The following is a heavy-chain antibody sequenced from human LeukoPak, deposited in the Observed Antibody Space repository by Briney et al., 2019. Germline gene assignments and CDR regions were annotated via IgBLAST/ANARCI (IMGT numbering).Heavy chain of an antibody. Sequence: ASVKVSCKASGYTFTGYYMHWVRQAPGQGLEWMGWINPNSGGTNYAQKFQGRVTMTRDTSISTAYMELSRLRSDDTAVYYCAISGYDYVWGSYRFPHFDPWGQGTLVTVSS. D-gene: IGHD3-16*02. CDR3: AISGYDYVWGSYRFPHFDP. V-gene: IGHV1-2*02. J-gene: IGHJ5*02. CDR1: GYTFTGYY. CDR2: INPNSGGT.